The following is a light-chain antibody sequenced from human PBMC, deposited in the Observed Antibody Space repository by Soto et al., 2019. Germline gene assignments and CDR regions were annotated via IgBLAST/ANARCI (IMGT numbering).Light chain of an antibody. CDR1: QDIAAY. V-gene: IGKV1D-12*01. CDR2: AAS. CDR3: QQADSFPIT. J-gene: IGKJ5*01. Sequence: DIQVTQSPASVSVSVGDRVTITCRASQDIAAYLAWYQHKPGREPELLIRAASTLQSGVPSRFSGSGSGTDFTLTISSLQPEDFATYYCQQADSFPITFGQGTRLE.